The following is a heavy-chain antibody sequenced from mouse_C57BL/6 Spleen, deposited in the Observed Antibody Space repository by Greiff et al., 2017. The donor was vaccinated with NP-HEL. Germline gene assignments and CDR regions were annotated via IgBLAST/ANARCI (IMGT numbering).Heavy chain of an antibody. D-gene: IGHD1-1*01. V-gene: IGHV1-7*01. CDR1: GYTFTSYW. CDR2: INPSSGYT. J-gene: IGHJ4*01. Sequence: QVQLQQSGAELAKPGASVKLSCKASGYTFTSYWMHWVKQRPGQGLEWIGYINPSSGYTKYNQKFKDKATLTADKSSSTAYMQLSSLTYEDSAVYYCARRVFTVAYAMDYWGQGTSVTVSS. CDR3: ARRVFTVAYAMDY.